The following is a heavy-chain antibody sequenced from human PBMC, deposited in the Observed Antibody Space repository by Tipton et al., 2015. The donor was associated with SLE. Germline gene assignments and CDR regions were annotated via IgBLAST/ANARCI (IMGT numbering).Heavy chain of an antibody. V-gene: IGHV3-49*04. CDR2: IRSKAYGGTT. J-gene: IGHJ4*02. Sequence: RSLRLSCPASGFTFGDYAMSWVRQAPGKGLEWVGFIRSKAYGGTTEYAASVKGRFTISRDDSKSIAYLQMNSLKTEDTAVYYCTRAGRYCSGGSCYRGEDYWGQGTLVTVSS. CDR1: GFTFGDYA. D-gene: IGHD2-15*01. CDR3: TRAGRYCSGGSCYRGEDY.